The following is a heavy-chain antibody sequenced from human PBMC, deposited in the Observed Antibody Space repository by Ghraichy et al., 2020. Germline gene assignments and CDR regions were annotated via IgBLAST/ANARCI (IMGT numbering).Heavy chain of an antibody. Sequence: GGSLRLSCAASGFTFSSYGMHWVRQAPGKGLEWVSAISGSGGSTYYADSVKGRFTISRDNSKNTLYLQMNSLRAEDTAVYYCAKDPPYSGYDGGFDPWGQGTLVTVSS. CDR1: GFTFSSYG. CDR2: ISGSGGST. D-gene: IGHD5-12*01. V-gene: IGHV3-23*01. J-gene: IGHJ5*02. CDR3: AKDPPYSGYDGGFDP.